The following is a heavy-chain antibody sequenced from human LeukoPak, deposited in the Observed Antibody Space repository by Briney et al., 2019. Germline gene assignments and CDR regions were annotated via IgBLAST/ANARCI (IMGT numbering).Heavy chain of an antibody. CDR2: ISGSGSTI. V-gene: IGHV3-11*04. Sequence: GGSLRLSCAASGFTFSDYSVSWIRQAPGKGLEWVSYISGSGSTINCADSVKGRFTISRDNAKNSLDLQMNSLRADDTAVYYCARGHLVPIDYWGQGTLVTVSS. J-gene: IGHJ4*02. D-gene: IGHD2-2*01. CDR1: GFTFSDYS. CDR3: ARGHLVPIDY.